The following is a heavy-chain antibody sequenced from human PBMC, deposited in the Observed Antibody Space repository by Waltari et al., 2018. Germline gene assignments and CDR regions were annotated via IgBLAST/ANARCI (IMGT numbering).Heavy chain of an antibody. CDR3: ASRWDLYYYYGMDV. D-gene: IGHD1-26*01. V-gene: IGHV3-48*03. Sequence: EVQLVESGGGLVQPGGSLRLSCAASGFTFSSYEMNWVRQAPGKGWGLVSYISSSGSTIYYADSVKGRFTISRDNAKNSLYLQRNSPRAEDTAVYYCASRWDLYYYYGMDVWGQGTTVTVSS. CDR2: ISSSGSTI. J-gene: IGHJ6*02. CDR1: GFTFSSYE.